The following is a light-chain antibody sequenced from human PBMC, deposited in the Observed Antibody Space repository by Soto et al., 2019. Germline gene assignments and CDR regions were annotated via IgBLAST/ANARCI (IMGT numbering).Light chain of an antibody. CDR2: GSS. CDR3: QSYANGVSATV. J-gene: IGLJ2*01. CDR1: SSNIGAGHV. Sequence: QSVLTQPPSVSGAPGQRVTISCTGSSSNIGAGHVVHWYQQFPGRAPNLLIYGSSNRPSGVPDRFSGSTSGTSASLAITGLQAEYEAYYSCQSYANGVSATVFVGGTQLTAL. V-gene: IGLV1-40*01.